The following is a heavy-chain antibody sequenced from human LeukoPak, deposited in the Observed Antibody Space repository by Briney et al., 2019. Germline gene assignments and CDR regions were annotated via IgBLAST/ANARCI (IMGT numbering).Heavy chain of an antibody. V-gene: IGHV3-33*01. CDR3: AGTTVTTRLYGMDV. Sequence: GGSLRLSCAASGFTFSSYGMHWVRQAPGKGLEWVAVIWYDGSNKYYADSVKGRFTISRDNSKNTLYLQMNSLRAEDTAVYYCAGTTVTTRLYGMDVWGQGTLVTVSS. J-gene: IGHJ6*02. CDR2: IWYDGSNK. CDR1: GFTFSSYG. D-gene: IGHD4-17*01.